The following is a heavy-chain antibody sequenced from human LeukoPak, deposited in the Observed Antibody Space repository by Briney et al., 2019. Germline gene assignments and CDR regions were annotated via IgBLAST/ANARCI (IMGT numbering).Heavy chain of an antibody. CDR2: INPSGGST. CDR3: ARDRVVVAATRRGYNWFDP. Sequence: GASVKVSCKASGYTFTSYYMHWVRQAPGQGLEWMGIINPSGGSTSYAQKFQGRVTMTRDTSTSTVYMELSSLRSEDTAVYYCARDRVVVAATRRGYNWFDPWGQGTLVTVSS. J-gene: IGHJ5*02. D-gene: IGHD2-15*01. CDR1: GYTFTSYY. V-gene: IGHV1-46*01.